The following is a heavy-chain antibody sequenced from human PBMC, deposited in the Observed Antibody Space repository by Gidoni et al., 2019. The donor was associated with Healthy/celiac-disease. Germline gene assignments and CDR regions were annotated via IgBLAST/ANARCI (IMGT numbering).Heavy chain of an antibody. Sequence: QVQLVESGGGVVQPGRSLRLSCAASGFTFSSYGMHWVRQAPGKGLEGVAVISYDGSNKYYADSVKGRFTISRDNSKNTLYLQMNSLRAEDTAVYYCAKGEDSSGFYYYYGMDVWGQGTTVTVSS. CDR2: ISYDGSNK. CDR3: AKGEDSSGFYYYYGMDV. J-gene: IGHJ6*02. D-gene: IGHD3-22*01. CDR1: GFTFSSYG. V-gene: IGHV3-30*18.